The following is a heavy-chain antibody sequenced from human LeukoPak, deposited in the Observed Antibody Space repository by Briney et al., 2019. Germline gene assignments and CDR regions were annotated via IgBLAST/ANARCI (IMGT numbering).Heavy chain of an antibody. CDR3: ARERGYDSSGYYDWFDP. V-gene: IGHV4-59*01. D-gene: IGHD3-22*01. CDR1: GGSISSYY. CDR2: IYYSRST. Sequence: SETLSLTCTVSGGSISSYYWSWIRQPPGKGLEWIGYIYYSRSTNYNPSLKSRVTISVDTSKNQFSLKLSSVTAADTAVYYCARERGYDSSGYYDWFDPWGQGTLVTVSS. J-gene: IGHJ5*02.